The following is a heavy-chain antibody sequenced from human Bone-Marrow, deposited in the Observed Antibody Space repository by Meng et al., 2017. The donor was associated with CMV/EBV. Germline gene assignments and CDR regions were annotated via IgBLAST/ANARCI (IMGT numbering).Heavy chain of an antibody. J-gene: IGHJ5*02. Sequence: GGSLRLSCAASGFTFSGSAMHWVRQASGKGLEWVGRIRSKANSYATAYAASVKGRFTISRDDSKNTAYLQMNSLKTEDTAVYYCTRHTGYCSGGSCYPDDPWGQGNLVTVYS. V-gene: IGHV3-73*01. D-gene: IGHD2-15*01. CDR1: GFTFSGSA. CDR2: IRSKANSYAT. CDR3: TRHTGYCSGGSCYPDDP.